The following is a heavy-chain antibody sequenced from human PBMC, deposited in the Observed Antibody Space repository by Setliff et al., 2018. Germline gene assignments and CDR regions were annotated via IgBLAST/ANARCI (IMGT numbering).Heavy chain of an antibody. D-gene: IGHD5-12*01. Sequence: SETLSLTCAVYGESFSGYFWTWIRQPPGKGLEWIGDIDHSGSTNYNPSLKSRLTISVDTSKNQFSLSLTSVTAADTAMYYCARVGSGYDIDYWGQGTLVTVSS. CDR3: ARVGSGYDIDY. V-gene: IGHV4-34*01. J-gene: IGHJ4*02. CDR2: IDHSGST. CDR1: GESFSGYF.